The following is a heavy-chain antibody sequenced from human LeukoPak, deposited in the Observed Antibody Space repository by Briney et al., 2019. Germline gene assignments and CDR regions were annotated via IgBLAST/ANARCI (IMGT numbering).Heavy chain of an antibody. V-gene: IGHV3-23*01. J-gene: IGHJ4*02. Sequence: GGSLRLSCEASGFPFSSYAMTWVRQAPGKGLEWVSSIGSDGKTHYSESVKGRFVISRDNFGGMVFLQLNSLRVEDTAVYYCAKERRSIQVWATTFDYWGQGTLVTVSS. CDR3: AKERRSIQVWATTFDY. D-gene: IGHD3-16*01. CDR1: GFPFSSYA. CDR2: IGSDGKT.